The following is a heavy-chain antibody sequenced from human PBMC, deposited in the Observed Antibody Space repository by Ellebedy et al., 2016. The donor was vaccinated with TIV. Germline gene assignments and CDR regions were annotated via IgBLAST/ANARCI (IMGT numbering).Heavy chain of an antibody. D-gene: IGHD2-2*01. CDR3: ARYCNSTTCSNWFDP. CDR2: ISAYNSNT. CDR1: GGTLSNYA. Sequence: AASVKVSCKASGGTLSNYAISWVRQAPGQGLEWMGWISAYNSNTNYAQMLQGRVTMTTDTFTSTAYMELRSLRSDDTAVYYCARYCNSTTCSNWFDPWGQGTLVTVSS. V-gene: IGHV1-18*01. J-gene: IGHJ5*02.